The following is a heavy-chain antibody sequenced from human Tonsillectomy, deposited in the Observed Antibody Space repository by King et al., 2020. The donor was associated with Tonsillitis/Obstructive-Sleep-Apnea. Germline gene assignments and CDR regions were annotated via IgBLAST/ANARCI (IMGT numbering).Heavy chain of an antibody. D-gene: IGHD3-3*01. Sequence: VQLQESGPGLVKPSETLSLTCTVSGDSINSYYWIWIRQPPGKGLEWIGYFYYSGSTKYNPSLKSRVTISVDTSKNQLSLKLSAVTAADTAVYYFARATDYDSGRFDPWGPGALVTVSS. V-gene: IGHV4-59*01. CDR2: FYYSGST. CDR3: ARATDYDSGRFDP. CDR1: GDSINSYY. J-gene: IGHJ5*02.